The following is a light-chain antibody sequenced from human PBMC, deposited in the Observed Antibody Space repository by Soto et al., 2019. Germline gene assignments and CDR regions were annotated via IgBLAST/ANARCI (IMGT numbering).Light chain of an antibody. CDR3: QQYNSYPYT. Sequence: DIQMTQSPSTLSASVRDRVTITCRASQSISSWLAWYQQKPGKAPKLLIYKASSLESGVPSRFSGSGSGTEFTLTISSLQPDDFATYYCQQYNSYPYTFGQVTKLEIK. J-gene: IGKJ2*01. CDR1: QSISSW. V-gene: IGKV1-5*03. CDR2: KAS.